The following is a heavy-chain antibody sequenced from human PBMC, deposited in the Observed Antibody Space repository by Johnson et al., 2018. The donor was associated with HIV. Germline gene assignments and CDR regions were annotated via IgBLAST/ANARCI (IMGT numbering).Heavy chain of an antibody. D-gene: IGHD2-15*01. CDR3: ARDGTGGYCSGGRCYDAFDI. Sequence: VQLVESGGGLVQPGRSLRLSCAASGFTFSSYWMSWVRQAPGKGLEWVANIKQDGSEKYNVDSVKGRFTFSRDNAKNSLYLQMNSLRAEDTAVYYCARDGTGGYCSGGRCYDAFDIWGQGTMVTVSS. V-gene: IGHV3-7*01. CDR1: GFTFSSYW. J-gene: IGHJ3*02. CDR2: IKQDGSEK.